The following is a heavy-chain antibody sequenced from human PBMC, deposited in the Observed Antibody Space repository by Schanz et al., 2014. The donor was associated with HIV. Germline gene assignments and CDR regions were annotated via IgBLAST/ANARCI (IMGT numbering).Heavy chain of an antibody. Sequence: VQLVESGGGLVKPGGSLRLSCEGSGFTFSRYRMDWVRQAPGKGLEWLAVIWYDGSNKYSADSVKGRFTISRDNSKNTLFLQMNSLRAEDTAVYFCARDVAGCSGTSCYSDAFDIWGQGTLVTVSS. CDR1: GFTFSRYR. V-gene: IGHV3-33*01. CDR3: ARDVAGCSGTSCYSDAFDI. J-gene: IGHJ3*02. D-gene: IGHD2-2*01. CDR2: IWYDGSNK.